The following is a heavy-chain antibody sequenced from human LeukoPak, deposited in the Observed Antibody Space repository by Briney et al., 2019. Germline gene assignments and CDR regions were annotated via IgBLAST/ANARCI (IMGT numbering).Heavy chain of an antibody. Sequence: GGSLRLSCAASGFTVSSNFMTWVRQAPGKGLEWVSVIFSGGSTYYADSVKGRFTISRDNSKNTLYLQMNSLRAEDTAVYFCARGRRWDLLVSLIDASDIWGQGTMVTVSS. J-gene: IGHJ3*02. V-gene: IGHV3-53*01. D-gene: IGHD4-23*01. CDR3: ARGRRWDLLVSLIDASDI. CDR2: IFSGGST. CDR1: GFTVSSNF.